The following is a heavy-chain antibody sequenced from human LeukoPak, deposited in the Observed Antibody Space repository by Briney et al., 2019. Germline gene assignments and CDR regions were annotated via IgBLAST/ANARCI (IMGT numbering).Heavy chain of an antibody. Sequence: PSETLSLTCTVSGGSITSSDYYWGWIRQPPGKGLEWIGSFYYRGSTYYSPSLKSRITISVDTSKDQFSLRLSSVTAADTAVYYCAGISGPKYYGMDVWGQGTTVTVSS. CDR3: AGISGPKYYGMDV. CDR2: FYYRGST. CDR1: GGSITSSDYY. D-gene: IGHD1-26*01. J-gene: IGHJ6*02. V-gene: IGHV4-39*01.